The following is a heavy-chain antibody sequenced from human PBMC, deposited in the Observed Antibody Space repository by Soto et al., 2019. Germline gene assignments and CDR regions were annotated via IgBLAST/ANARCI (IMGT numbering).Heavy chain of an antibody. D-gene: IGHD2-15*01. J-gene: IGHJ6*02. CDR3: ARYCSPTSCTIRYGMDV. V-gene: IGHV3-23*01. CDR1: GVPFSTYA. CDR2: ISGSGGTT. Sequence: GGSLGLSCVASGVPFSTYAMSWVRKDPREGLKWVSTISGSGGTTYYADSVKGRFTISRDNSKNTLYLQVNSLRAEDSAKYYCARYCSPTSCTIRYGMDVWGQGTTVTVSS.